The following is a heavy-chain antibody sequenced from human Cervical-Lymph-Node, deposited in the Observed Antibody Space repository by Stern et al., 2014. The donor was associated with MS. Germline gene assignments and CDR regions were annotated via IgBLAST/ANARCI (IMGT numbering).Heavy chain of an antibody. J-gene: IGHJ5*02. CDR2: IFPVFGTP. V-gene: IGHV1-69*01. Sequence: QVQLVQSGDEVTKPGSSVKVSCKASGGTFSKFPSSWVRQAPGQGLEWMGVIFPVFGTPTYAQEFRGRVTITADVSTSTVYMELSSLRSDDTAVYYCALSSETSDRWYSLGYDLWGQGTLVTVSS. CDR3: ALSSETSDRWYSLGYDL. CDR1: GGTFSKFP. D-gene: IGHD6-13*01.